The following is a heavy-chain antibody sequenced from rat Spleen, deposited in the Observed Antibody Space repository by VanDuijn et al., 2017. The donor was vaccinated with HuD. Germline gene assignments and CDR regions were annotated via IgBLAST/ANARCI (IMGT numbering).Heavy chain of an antibody. J-gene: IGHJ2*01. Sequence: EVKLVESGGGLVQPGRSLKLSCAASGFNFNDYWMGWVRQAPGKGLEWIGEINKDSRKINYSPSLKDKFTISRDKVQNTVYLQMGKLSSEDTAIYYCVREEFGVRDWGQGVMVTVSS. CDR3: VREEFGVRD. CDR1: GFNFNDYW. V-gene: IGHV4-2*01. D-gene: IGHD4-3*01. CDR2: INKDSRKI.